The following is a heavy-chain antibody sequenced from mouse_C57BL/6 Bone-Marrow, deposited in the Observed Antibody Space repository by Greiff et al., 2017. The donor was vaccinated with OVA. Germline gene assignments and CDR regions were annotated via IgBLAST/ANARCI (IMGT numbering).Heavy chain of an antibody. J-gene: IGHJ1*03. V-gene: IGHV5-12*01. CDR2: ISNGGGST. CDR3: ARHYYGSRDHWYFDV. D-gene: IGHD1-1*01. CDR1: GFTFSDYY. Sequence: EVMLVESGGGLVQPGGSLKLSCAASGFTFSDYYMYWVRQTPEKRLEWVAYISNGGGSTYYPDTVKGRFTISRDNAKNTLYLQMSRLKSEDTAMYYCARHYYGSRDHWYFDVWGTGTTVTVSS.